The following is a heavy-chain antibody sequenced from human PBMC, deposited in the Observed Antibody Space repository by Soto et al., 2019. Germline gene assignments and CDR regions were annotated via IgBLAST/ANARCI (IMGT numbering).Heavy chain of an antibody. CDR1: GYTFTIYG. J-gene: IGHJ5*02. D-gene: IGHD2-21*02. CDR2: ISAYNGNT. CDR3: ARGVVTAEPGWFDP. Sequence: EASVKVSGKASGYTFTIYGISGVLQAPGQGLEWMGWISAYNGNTNYAQKLQGRVTMTTDTSTSTAYMELRSLRSDDTAVYYCARGVVTAEPGWFDPWGQGTLVTVSS. V-gene: IGHV1-18*01.